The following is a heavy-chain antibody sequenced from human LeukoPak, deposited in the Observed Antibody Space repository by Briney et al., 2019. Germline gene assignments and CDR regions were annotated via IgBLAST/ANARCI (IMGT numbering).Heavy chain of an antibody. J-gene: IGHJ4*02. D-gene: IGHD6-6*01. Sequence: PSETLSLTCAVYGGSFSGYYWSWIRRPPGKGLEWIGEINHSGSTNYNPSLKSRVTISVDTSKNQFSLKLSSVTAADTAVYYCAREGDSSSPFDYWGQGTLATVSS. CDR2: INHSGST. CDR1: GGSFSGYY. CDR3: AREGDSSSPFDY. V-gene: IGHV4-34*01.